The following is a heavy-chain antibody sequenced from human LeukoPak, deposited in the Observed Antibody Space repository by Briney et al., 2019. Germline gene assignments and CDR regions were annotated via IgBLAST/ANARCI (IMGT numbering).Heavy chain of an antibody. CDR3: ARDGGDDAFDL. D-gene: IGHD3-16*01. J-gene: IGHJ3*01. Sequence: GGSLRLSCAASGFTFSNYEMNWVRQAPGKGLEWVSSISSSSSYIYYADSVKGRFTISRDNAKDSLYLQMNSLRAEDTAVYYCARDGGDDAFDLWGQGTTVTVSS. CDR1: GFTFSNYE. CDR2: ISSSSSYI. V-gene: IGHV3-21*06.